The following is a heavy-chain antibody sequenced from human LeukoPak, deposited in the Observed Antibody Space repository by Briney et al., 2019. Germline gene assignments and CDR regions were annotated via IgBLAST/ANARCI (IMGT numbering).Heavy chain of an antibody. CDR3: ARDLLSGSYYGVDY. D-gene: IGHD1-26*01. CDR1: GFTFSSYS. V-gene: IGHV3-21*01. J-gene: IGHJ4*02. CDR2: ISSTSSYI. Sequence: GGSLRLSCAASGFTFSSYSMNWVLQAPGKGLEWVSSISSTSSYIYCADSVKGRFTTSRDNAKNSLYLQMNSLRAEDTAVYYCARDLLSGSYYGVDYWGQGTLVTVSS.